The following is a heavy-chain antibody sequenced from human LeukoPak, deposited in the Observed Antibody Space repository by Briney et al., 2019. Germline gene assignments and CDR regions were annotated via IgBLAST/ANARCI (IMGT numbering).Heavy chain of an antibody. Sequence: ASVKVSCKASGGTFSSYAISWVRQAPGQGLEWMGGIIPIFGTANYAQKFQGRVTITTDESTSTAYMELSSLRSEDTAVYYCASPTNSGGSWYNYWGQGTLVTVSS. CDR2: IIPIFGTA. CDR1: GGTFSSYA. CDR3: ASPTNSGGSWYNY. V-gene: IGHV1-69*05. J-gene: IGHJ4*02. D-gene: IGHD6-13*01.